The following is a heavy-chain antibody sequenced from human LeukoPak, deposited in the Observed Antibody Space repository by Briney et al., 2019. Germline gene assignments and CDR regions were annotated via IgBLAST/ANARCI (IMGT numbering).Heavy chain of an antibody. D-gene: IGHD6-19*01. J-gene: IGHJ4*02. CDR3: ATFSSGWYYGGSY. CDR2: IYYSGST. Sequence: SETLSLTCTVSGGSISSYYWSWIRQPPGKGLEWIGYIYYSGSTNYNPSLKSRVTISVDTSKNQFSLKLSSVTAADTAVYCCATFSSGWYYGGSYWGQGTLVTVSS. V-gene: IGHV4-59*12. CDR1: GGSISSYY.